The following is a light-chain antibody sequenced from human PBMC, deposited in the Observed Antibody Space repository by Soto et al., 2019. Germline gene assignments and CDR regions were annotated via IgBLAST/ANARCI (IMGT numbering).Light chain of an antibody. CDR1: SSDVGGYNY. CDR3: MSYTSSSTLFV. J-gene: IGLJ1*01. CDR2: EVS. Sequence: QSVLTQPASVSGSPGQSITISRTGSSSDVGGYNYVSWYQQLAGKAPKLMIDEVSNRPSGVSNRFSGSKSGNTASLTISGLRAEDEADYYCMSYTSSSTLFVFGTGTKVTVL. V-gene: IGLV2-14*03.